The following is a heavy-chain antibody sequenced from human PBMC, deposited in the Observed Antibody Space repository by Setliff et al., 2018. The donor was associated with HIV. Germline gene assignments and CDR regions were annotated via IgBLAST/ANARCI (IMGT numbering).Heavy chain of an antibody. CDR1: VYSLIYYG. CDR2: ISAYTGHT. V-gene: IGHV1-18*01. D-gene: IGHD1-26*01. CDR3: ARARLQGIVTAVGPRDNCLDP. J-gene: IGHJ5*02. Sequence: GASVTVSCKASVYSLIYYGIRRVRQPTGHGPEWMGWISAYTGHTDYTPRILGRVTMTTDTATSTAYMERRSLTSDETAVCYGARARLQGIVTAVGPRDNCLDPWGQGTRVTVSS.